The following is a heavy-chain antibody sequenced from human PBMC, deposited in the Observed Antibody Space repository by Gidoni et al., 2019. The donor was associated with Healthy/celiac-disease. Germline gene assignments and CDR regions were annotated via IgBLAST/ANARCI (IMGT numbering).Heavy chain of an antibody. CDR1: GYTFTSYA. D-gene: IGHD5-18*01. J-gene: IGHJ4*02. V-gene: IGHV1-3*01. CDR3: ARVLPYSYASAAFDY. CDR2: INAGNGNT. Sequence: QVQLVQSGAEVKNPGASVKVSCKASGYTFTSYAMHWVRQAPGQRPEWMGWINAGNGNTKYSQKFQGRVTITRDTSASTAYMELSSLRSEDTAVYYCARVLPYSYASAAFDYWGQGTLVTVSS.